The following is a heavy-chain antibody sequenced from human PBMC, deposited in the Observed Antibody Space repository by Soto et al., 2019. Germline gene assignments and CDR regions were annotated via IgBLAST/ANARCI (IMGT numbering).Heavy chain of an antibody. CDR3: VRDRSGSYLEGFDY. CDR1: GFTFSSFW. J-gene: IGHJ4*02. D-gene: IGHD1-26*01. CDR2: IKHDGGEK. V-gene: IGHV3-7*01. Sequence: PGGSLRLSCAASGFTFSSFWMTWVRQAPGKGLEWVANIKHDGGEKYYVESVKGRFTISRDNARNSLFLEMKSLRSEDTAVYSCVRDRSGSYLEGFDYWGQGTLVTVS.